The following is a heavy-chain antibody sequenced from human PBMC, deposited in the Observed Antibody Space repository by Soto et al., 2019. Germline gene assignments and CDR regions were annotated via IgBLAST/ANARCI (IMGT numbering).Heavy chain of an antibody. CDR3: ARVGNGDYAIDY. D-gene: IGHD4-17*01. CDR2: IYYSGST. J-gene: IGHJ4*02. CDR1: GGSISSGGYY. V-gene: IGHV4-31*03. Sequence: SETLSLTCTVSGGSISSGGYYWSWIRQHPGKGLEWIGYIYYSGSTYYNPSLKSRVTISVDTSKNQFSLKLSSVTAADTAVYYCARVGNGDYAIDYWGQGTLVTVSS.